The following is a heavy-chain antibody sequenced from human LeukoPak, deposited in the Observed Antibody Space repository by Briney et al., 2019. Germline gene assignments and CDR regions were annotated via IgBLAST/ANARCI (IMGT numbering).Heavy chain of an antibody. CDR3: ARGDIVAAADF. D-gene: IGHD6-13*01. J-gene: IGHJ4*02. Sequence: GGSLRLSCAASGFTFSSYNMNWVRQAPGKGLEWVSCISSSSGNIYYADSVKGRFTISRDNAKNSLYLQMNSLRAEDTAVYYCARGDIVAAADFWGQGPLVTV. CDR1: GFTFSSYN. CDR2: ISSSSGNI. V-gene: IGHV3-21*01.